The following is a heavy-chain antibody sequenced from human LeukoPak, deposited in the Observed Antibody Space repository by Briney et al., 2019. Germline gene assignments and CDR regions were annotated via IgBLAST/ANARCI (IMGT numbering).Heavy chain of an antibody. D-gene: IGHD4-17*01. J-gene: IGHJ4*02. V-gene: IGHV3-7*03. Sequence: GGSLRLSCAAPGFTFSSYWMSWVRQAPGKGLEWVANIKQDGSEKYYVDSVKGRFTISRDNAKNSLYLQMNSLRAEDTAVYYCAREGDYGSYFDYWGQGTLVTVFS. CDR2: IKQDGSEK. CDR3: AREGDYGSYFDY. CDR1: GFTFSSYW.